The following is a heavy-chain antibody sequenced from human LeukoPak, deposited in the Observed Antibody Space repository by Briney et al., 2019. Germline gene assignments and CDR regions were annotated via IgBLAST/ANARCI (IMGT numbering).Heavy chain of an antibody. V-gene: IGHV4-39*07. CDR2: INHSGST. J-gene: IGHJ4*02. CDR3: ARGNQYSSSWYGY. CDR1: GGSISSSSYY. D-gene: IGHD6-13*01. Sequence: SETLSLTCTVSGGSISSSSYYWSWIRQPPGKGLEWIGEINHSGSTNYNPSLKSRVTISVDTSKNQFSLKLSSVTAADTAVYYCARGNQYSSSWYGYWGQGTLVTVSS.